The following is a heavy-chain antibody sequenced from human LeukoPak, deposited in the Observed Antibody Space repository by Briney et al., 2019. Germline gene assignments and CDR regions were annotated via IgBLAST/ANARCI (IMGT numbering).Heavy chain of an antibody. D-gene: IGHD2-2*02. V-gene: IGHV4-34*01. CDR3: AREKYCSSTSCYNVWDY. CDR2: INHSGST. Sequence: SETLSLTCAVYGGSFSGYYWSWIRQPPGKGLEWIGEINHSGSTNYNPSLKSRVTISVDASKNQFSLKLSSVTAADTAVYYCAREKYCSSTSCYNVWDYWGQGTLVTVSS. J-gene: IGHJ4*02. CDR1: GGSFSGYY.